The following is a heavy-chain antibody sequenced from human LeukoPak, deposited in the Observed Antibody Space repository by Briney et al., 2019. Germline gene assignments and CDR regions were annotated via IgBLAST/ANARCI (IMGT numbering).Heavy chain of an antibody. Sequence: GGSLRLSCAASGFTFSSYSMNWVRQAPGKGLVWVSRINSDGSSTSYADSVKGRFTISRDNAKNTLYLQMNSLRAEDTAVYYCARAGYGSGSFGSAWGMDVWGQGTTVTVSS. CDR1: GFTFSSYS. V-gene: IGHV3-74*01. D-gene: IGHD3-10*01. CDR3: ARAGYGSGSFGSAWGMDV. J-gene: IGHJ6*02. CDR2: INSDGSST.